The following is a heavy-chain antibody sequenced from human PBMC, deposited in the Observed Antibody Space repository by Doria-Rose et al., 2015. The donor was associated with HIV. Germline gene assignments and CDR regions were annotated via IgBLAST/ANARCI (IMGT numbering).Heavy chain of an antibody. CDR2: MSPSGGT. D-gene: IGHD2-2*01. Sequence: VQLQESGAGLLKPSETLSLTCAVYGGSFSGYYWTWIRQPPGKGLEWIGEMSPSGGTDYNPSLRSRVTISLDTSQYQVSLNLTSVTAADTALYFCARRGSMSPPPTYWGQGTMVTVSS. CDR1: GGSFSGYY. V-gene: IGHV4-34*01. CDR3: ARRGSMSPPPTY. J-gene: IGHJ4*02.